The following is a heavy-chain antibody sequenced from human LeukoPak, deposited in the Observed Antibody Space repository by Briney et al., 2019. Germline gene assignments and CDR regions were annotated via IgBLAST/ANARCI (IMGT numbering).Heavy chain of an antibody. J-gene: IGHJ4*02. V-gene: IGHV4-59*08. CDR3: ARTISGWYYFDY. Sequence: SETLSLTCSVSGGSNSAYYWSWIRQPPGKGLEGIGYINYSGRTDYNPSLKGRVTISVDTSKNQFSLKLSSVTAADTAVFYCARTISGWYYFDYWGQGTLVTVSS. CDR1: GGSNSAYY. D-gene: IGHD6-13*01. CDR2: INYSGRT.